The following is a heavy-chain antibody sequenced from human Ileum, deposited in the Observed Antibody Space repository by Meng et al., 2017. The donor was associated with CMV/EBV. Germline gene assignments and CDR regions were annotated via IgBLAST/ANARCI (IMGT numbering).Heavy chain of an antibody. CDR1: SYTFTVYR. D-gene: IGHD1/OR15-1a*01. CDR2: VHPNSRDT. CDR3: AVLPSDTQQRDS. J-gene: IGHJ4*02. V-gene: IGHV1-2*02. Sequence: KTFSYTFTVYRIHGVRPAPGQGLEWMGWVHPNSRDTKCAQKFQGRVTMTRDTSISTAYMELSRLMSDDTAVYFCAVLPSDTQQRDSWGQGTLVTVSS.